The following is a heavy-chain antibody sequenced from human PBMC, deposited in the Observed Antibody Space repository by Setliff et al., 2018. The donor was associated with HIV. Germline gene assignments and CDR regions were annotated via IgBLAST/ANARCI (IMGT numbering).Heavy chain of an antibody. D-gene: IGHD1-26*01. CDR1: GFNFRSYG. J-gene: IGHJ4*01. CDR2: ISMSSHTSV. V-gene: IGHV3-48*01. CDR3: ARDKWASGFDF. Sequence: GSLRLSCAASGFNFRSYGMTWVRQAPGKGLEWVSYISMSSHTSVIYSDSVKGRFTISRDNARNSFYLQMNSLRVDDTAVYFCARDKWASGFDFWGHGTLVTVSS.